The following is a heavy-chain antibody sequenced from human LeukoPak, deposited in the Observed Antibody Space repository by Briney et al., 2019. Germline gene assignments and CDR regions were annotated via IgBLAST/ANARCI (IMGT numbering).Heavy chain of an antibody. V-gene: IGHV3-43*02. Sequence: TGGALRLSCAASGFTFDDYAMHWVRQAPGKGLEWVSPISGDGGSTYYADSVKGRFTISRDNSKNSLYLQMNSLRTEDSALYYCAKDISFAMIVVVSVDAFDIWGQGTMVTVSS. CDR2: ISGDGGST. CDR3: AKDISFAMIVVVSVDAFDI. J-gene: IGHJ3*02. D-gene: IGHD3-22*01. CDR1: GFTFDDYA.